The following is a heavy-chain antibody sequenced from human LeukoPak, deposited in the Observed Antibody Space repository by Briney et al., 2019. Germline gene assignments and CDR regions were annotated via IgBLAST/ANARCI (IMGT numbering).Heavy chain of an antibody. V-gene: IGHV5-51*01. CDR2: IYPGHSHT. CDR1: GYGFTSYW. CDR3: ARLRDGYKLIDY. J-gene: IGHJ4*02. Sequence: GGALKISFKGAGYGFTSYWIGWGRRMPGKGVEWMGIIYPGHSHTRYSPSFQGQVTISADKSISTAYLQWSSLKASDTAMYYCARLRDGYKLIDYWGQGTLVTVSS. D-gene: IGHD5-24*01.